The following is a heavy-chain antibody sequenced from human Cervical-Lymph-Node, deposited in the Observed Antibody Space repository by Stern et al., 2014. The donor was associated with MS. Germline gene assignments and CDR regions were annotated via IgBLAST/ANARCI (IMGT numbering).Heavy chain of an antibody. CDR2: IRNNSTHT. V-gene: IGHV3-21*01. Sequence: EVKLVESGGGLVKPGESLRLSCDASGFTFSHYSINWVRQAPGKGLEWISSIRNNSTHTDDADSWEVRFTISRDSAKDSVSLHMVSLRAEDTAVYYCARARVGDYARSPHLDSWGQGTLVTVSS. J-gene: IGHJ4*02. CDR1: GFTFSHYS. D-gene: IGHD4-17*01. CDR3: ARARVGDYARSPHLDS.